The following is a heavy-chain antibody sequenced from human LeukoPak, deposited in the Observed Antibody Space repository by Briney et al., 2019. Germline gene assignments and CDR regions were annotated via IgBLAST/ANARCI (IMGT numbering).Heavy chain of an antibody. V-gene: IGHV3-43*02. Sequence: GGSLRLSCAASGSTFDDYAMHWVRQAPGRGLEWVSLISGDGGSTYYADSVKGRFTISRDNSKNSLYLQMNSLRTEDTALYYCAKDILREAYCGGDCYSLADWGQGTLVTVSS. CDR3: AKDILREAYCGGDCYSLAD. CDR1: GSTFDDYA. J-gene: IGHJ4*02. CDR2: ISGDGGST. D-gene: IGHD2-21*02.